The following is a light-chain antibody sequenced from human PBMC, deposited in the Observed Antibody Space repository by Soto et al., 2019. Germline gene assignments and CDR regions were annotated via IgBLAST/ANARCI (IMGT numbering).Light chain of an antibody. V-gene: IGKV3-11*01. J-gene: IGKJ4*01. Sequence: EIVLTQSPVTLSLSPGERATLSCRASLSVSTSLDWYQQKPGQSPRLLIYDAAHRATGIPVRFSGGGSGTDFTLTISSLEPEDSAVYYCQQRSKWPLTFGGGTKVETK. CDR1: LSVSTS. CDR3: QQRSKWPLT. CDR2: DAA.